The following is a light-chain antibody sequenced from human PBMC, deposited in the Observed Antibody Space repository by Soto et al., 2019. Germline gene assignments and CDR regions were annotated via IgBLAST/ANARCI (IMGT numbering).Light chain of an antibody. CDR2: EVV. J-gene: IGLJ1*01. Sequence: QSVLTQPPSASGSPGQSVTISCTGTKNDIGVYDFVSWYQHHPGKAPRLIIYEVVQRPSGVPDRFSGSKSGNTASLTVSGPQAADEADYFCKSYAGSNTYVIGSGTKVTGL. V-gene: IGLV2-8*01. CDR3: KSYAGSNTYV. CDR1: KNDIGVYDF.